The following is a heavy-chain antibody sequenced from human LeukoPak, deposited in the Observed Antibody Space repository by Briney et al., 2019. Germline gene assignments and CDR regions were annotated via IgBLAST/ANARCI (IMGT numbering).Heavy chain of an antibody. V-gene: IGHV3-66*01. CDR3: ARYGGADNWFDP. J-gene: IGHJ5*02. CDR2: IYSGGST. D-gene: IGHD4-23*01. Sequence: GGSLRLSCAASGFTVSSNYMSWVRQAPGKRLEWVSVIYSGGSTYYADSVKGRFTISRDNSKNTLYLQMNSLRAEDTAVYYCARYGGADNWFDPWGQGTLVTVSS. CDR1: GFTVSSNY.